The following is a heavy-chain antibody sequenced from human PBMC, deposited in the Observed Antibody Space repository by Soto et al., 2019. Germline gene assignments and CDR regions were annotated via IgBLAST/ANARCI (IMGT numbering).Heavy chain of an antibody. CDR1: GGSISSGGYY. CDR2: IYYSGST. CDR3: ARDPLCSGGSCYVFDP. V-gene: IGHV4-31*03. D-gene: IGHD2-15*01. Sequence: QVQLQESGPGLVKPSQTLSLTCTVSGGSISSGGYYWSWIRQHPGKGLEWIGYIYYSGSTYYNPSLKSRVTISVDTSKNQFSLKLSSVTAADTAVYYCARDPLCSGGSCYVFDPWGQGTLVTVSS. J-gene: IGHJ5*02.